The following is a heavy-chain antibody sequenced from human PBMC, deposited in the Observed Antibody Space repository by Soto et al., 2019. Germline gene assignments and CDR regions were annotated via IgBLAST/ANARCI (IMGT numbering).Heavy chain of an antibody. Sequence: EVQLVESGGGLVQPGGSLRLSCAASGFTFSSYQMNWVRQAPGKGLEWVSYISSSGSTIYSAASVKGRFTISRDNAKNSLYLQRNSLRAEDTAVYYCARWGTLDCVNTNCAFDIWGQGTLVTVSS. V-gene: IGHV3-48*03. J-gene: IGHJ3*02. CDR3: ARWGTLDCVNTNCAFDI. CDR2: ISSSGSTI. D-gene: IGHD2-2*01. CDR1: GFTFSSYQ.